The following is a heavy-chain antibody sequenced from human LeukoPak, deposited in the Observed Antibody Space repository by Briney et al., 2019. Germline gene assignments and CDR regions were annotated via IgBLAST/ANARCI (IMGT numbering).Heavy chain of an antibody. J-gene: IGHJ5*02. CDR2: IKQEGSEK. D-gene: IGHD3-10*01. Sequence: PGGSLRLSCSASGFTFSSYRMSWVPQAPGKGLEGVANIKQEGSEKYYVVSVKGRFTISRDNAKNSLYLQMNSLTAEDTAVHYCVRAHDPGGWFDPWGEGTLATVSS. V-gene: IGHV3-7*04. CDR3: VRAHDPGGWFDP. CDR1: GFTFSSYR.